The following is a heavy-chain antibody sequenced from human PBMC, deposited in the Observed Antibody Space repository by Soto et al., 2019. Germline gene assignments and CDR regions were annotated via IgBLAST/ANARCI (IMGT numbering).Heavy chain of an antibody. J-gene: IGHJ4*02. Sequence: VGSLRLSCAASGFTFSSYWMHWVRQAPGKGLVWVARINNEGTHTIYADSVKGRFTISRDNAKNTVFLETSFLRADDTAAYYCAKSISGAFDYWGQGTLVTVSS. V-gene: IGHV3-74*01. CDR1: GFTFSSYW. CDR2: INNEGTHT. CDR3: AKSISGAFDY. D-gene: IGHD1-26*01.